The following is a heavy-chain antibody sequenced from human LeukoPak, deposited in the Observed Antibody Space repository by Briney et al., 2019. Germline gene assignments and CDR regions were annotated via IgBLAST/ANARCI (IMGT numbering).Heavy chain of an antibody. V-gene: IGHV1-8*01. CDR1: GYTFTNYD. Sequence: ASVKVSCKASGYTFTNYDINWVRQATGQGLEWMGWMNPNSGNTGYAQKFQGRVTMTRNTSISTAYMELSSLRSEDTAVYYCARRYCSSTSCYNWFDPWGQGTLVTVSS. D-gene: IGHD2-2*01. J-gene: IGHJ5*02. CDR3: ARRYCSSTSCYNWFDP. CDR2: MNPNSGNT.